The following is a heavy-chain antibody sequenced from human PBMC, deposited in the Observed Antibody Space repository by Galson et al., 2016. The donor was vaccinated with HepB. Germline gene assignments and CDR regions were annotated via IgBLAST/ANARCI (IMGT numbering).Heavy chain of an antibody. Sequence: YLRLSCAASRFTFSRNAMHWVRQAPGKGLDWVAAISYDGRDKYYAASVKGRFTISRDNSRNMVYLEMNSLRPEHTAVNYCARDPYGDNDAFDIWGQGTMVSVSS. CDR2: ISYDGRDK. J-gene: IGHJ3*02. CDR3: ARDPYGDNDAFDI. CDR1: RFTFSRNA. V-gene: IGHV3-30-3*01. D-gene: IGHD4-17*01.